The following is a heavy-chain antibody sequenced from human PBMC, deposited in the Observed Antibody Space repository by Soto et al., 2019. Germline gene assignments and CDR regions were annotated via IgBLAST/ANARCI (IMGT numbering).Heavy chain of an antibody. D-gene: IGHD3-3*01. J-gene: IGHJ3*02. CDR1: SGSISSSNW. CDR2: IYHSGST. CDR3: ARAVFWSGYPRPNAFDI. V-gene: IGHV4-4*02. Sequence: SETLSLTCAVSSGSISSSNWWSWVRQPPGKGLEWIGEIYHSGSTNYNPSLKSRVTISVDKSKNQFSLKLSSVTAADTAVYYCARAVFWSGYPRPNAFDIWGQGTMVTVSS.